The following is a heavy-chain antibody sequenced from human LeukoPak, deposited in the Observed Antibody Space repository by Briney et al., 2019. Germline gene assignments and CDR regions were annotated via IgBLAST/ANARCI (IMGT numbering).Heavy chain of an antibody. CDR1: GYSIRSGYY. Sequence: SETLSLTCAVSGYSIRSGYYWGWFRQPPGKGLEWIGCIFHSGSIYYNPSLKSRVSMSVDTSKNQFSLKLTSVTAADTAMYYCARQGGSNSPDYYYNMDVWGKGTRVTVSS. V-gene: IGHV4-38-2*01. CDR3: ARQGGSNSPDYYYNMDV. CDR2: IFHSGSI. J-gene: IGHJ6*03. D-gene: IGHD1-26*01.